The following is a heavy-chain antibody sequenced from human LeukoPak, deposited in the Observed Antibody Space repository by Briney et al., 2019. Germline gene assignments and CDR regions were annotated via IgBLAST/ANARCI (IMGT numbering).Heavy chain of an antibody. CDR2: ISAYNGNT. Sequence: ASVNVSCKASGYTLTSYGISWVRQAPGQGLEWMGWISAYNGNTNYAQKLQGRVTMTTDTSTSTAYMELRSLRSDDTAVYYCARGSLLYCSSTSCYDYYYYMDVWGKGTTVTVSS. D-gene: IGHD2-2*01. CDR3: ARGSLLYCSSTSCYDYYYYMDV. V-gene: IGHV1-18*01. CDR1: GYTLTSYG. J-gene: IGHJ6*03.